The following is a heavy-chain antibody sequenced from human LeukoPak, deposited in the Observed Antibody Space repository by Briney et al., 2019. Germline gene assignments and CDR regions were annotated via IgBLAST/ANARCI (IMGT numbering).Heavy chain of an antibody. J-gene: IGHJ4*02. CDR2: IYYSGST. CDR3: ARRYVGCDY. CDR1: GGSISSYY. D-gene: IGHD3-10*02. Sequence: PSETLSLTCTVAGGSISSYYWSWIRQPPGKGLEWIGCIYYSGSTNYNPSLKSRVTISVDTSKNQFSLKLSSVTAADTAVYYCARRYVGCDYWGQGTLVTVSS. V-gene: IGHV4-59*08.